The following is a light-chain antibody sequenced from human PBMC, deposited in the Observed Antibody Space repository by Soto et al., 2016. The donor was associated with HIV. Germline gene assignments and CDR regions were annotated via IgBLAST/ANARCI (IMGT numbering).Light chain of an antibody. J-gene: IGKJ1*01. V-gene: IGKV1-33*01. CDR3: LQDYNYPRT. CDR1: QDISNY. CDR2: DAS. Sequence: DIQMTQSPSSLSASVGGRVTITCQASQDISNYLNWYQQKPGKAPKLLIYDASNLEAGVPSRFSGSGSGTDFTFTISSLQPEDFATYYCLQDYNYPRTFGQGTKVEIK.